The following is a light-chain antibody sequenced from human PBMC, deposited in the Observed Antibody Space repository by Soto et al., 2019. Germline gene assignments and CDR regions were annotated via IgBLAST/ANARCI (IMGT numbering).Light chain of an antibody. CDR3: QQYKKWPPET. CDR2: GAS. CDR1: QSVSNN. Sequence: EILMTQSPSTLSVSLGERATLSCRASQSVSNNLAWYQQKPGQAPRLLIYGASTRATGIPARFSGSGSGTEFTLTISSRQSEDFSVYYCQQYKKWPPETFGPGTKVDIK. J-gene: IGKJ3*01. V-gene: IGKV3-15*01.